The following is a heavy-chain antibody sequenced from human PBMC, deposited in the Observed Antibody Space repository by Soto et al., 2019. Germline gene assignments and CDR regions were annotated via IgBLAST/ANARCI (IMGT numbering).Heavy chain of an antibody. Sequence: SETLSLTCAVYGGSFSGYYWSWIRQPPGKGLEWIGEINHSGSTNYNPSLKSRVTISVDTSKNQFSLKLSSVTAADTAVYYCARASRVPAAIRAEDYYYYYMDVWGKGTTVTVSS. CDR3: ARASRVPAAIRAEDYYYYYMDV. CDR1: GGSFSGYY. CDR2: INHSGST. J-gene: IGHJ6*03. V-gene: IGHV4-34*01. D-gene: IGHD2-2*02.